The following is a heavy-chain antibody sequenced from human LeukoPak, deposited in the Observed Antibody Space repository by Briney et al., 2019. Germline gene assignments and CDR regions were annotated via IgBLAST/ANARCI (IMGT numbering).Heavy chain of an antibody. V-gene: IGHV3-23*01. D-gene: IGHD4-17*01. CDR3: GQDPNGNYIGAFDF. CDR2: ILGGGGT. CDR1: GLIFHNYA. J-gene: IGHJ3*01. Sequence: GGSLRLSCAASGLIFHNYALVWIRRAPGKGPEWVSAILGGGGTFYADAVRGRFTISRDNSKNTLYLQMNSLRAEDTATYYCGQDPNGNYIGAFDFWGRGTMVTVSS.